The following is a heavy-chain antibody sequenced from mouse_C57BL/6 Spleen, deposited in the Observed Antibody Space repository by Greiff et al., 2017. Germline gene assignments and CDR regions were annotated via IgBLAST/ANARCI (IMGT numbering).Heavy chain of an antibody. Sequence: EVMLVESGGGLVQPGGSLSLSCAASGFTFTAYYMSWVRQPPGKALEWLGFIRNKANGYTTEYSASVKGRFTISRDNSQSILYLQMNALRAEDSATDCCARYDGYSWYFDVWGTGTTGNVSS. J-gene: IGHJ1*03. D-gene: IGHD2-3*01. V-gene: IGHV7-3*01. CDR1: GFTFTAYY. CDR2: IRNKANGYTT. CDR3: ARYDGYSWYFDV.